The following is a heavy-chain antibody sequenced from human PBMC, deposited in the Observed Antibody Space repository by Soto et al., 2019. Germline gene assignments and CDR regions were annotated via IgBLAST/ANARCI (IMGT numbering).Heavy chain of an antibody. CDR2: IYYSGST. V-gene: IGHV4-59*01. D-gene: IGHD3-3*01. Sequence: SETLSLTCTVSGGSISSYYLSWIRQPPGKGLEWIGYIYYSGSTNYNPSLKSRVTISVDTSKNQFSLKLSSVTAADTAVYYCARDHSAYYDSWSGYSTPNACFDPWGQGTLVTVSS. J-gene: IGHJ5*02. CDR3: ARDHSAYYDSWSGYSTPNACFDP. CDR1: GGSISSYY.